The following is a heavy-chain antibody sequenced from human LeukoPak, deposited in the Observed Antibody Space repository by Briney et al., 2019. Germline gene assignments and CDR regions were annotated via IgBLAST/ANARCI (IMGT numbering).Heavy chain of an antibody. V-gene: IGHV3-15*07. CDR1: GFTFSNAW. CDR2: IKSKTDGGTT. J-gene: IGHJ4*02. Sequence: GGSLRLSCAASGFTFSNAWMNWVRQAPGKGLEWVGRIKSKTDGGTTDYAAPVKGRFTVSRDDSKNTLYLQMNSLKTEDTAVYYCTTDLAPISWDVGYWGQGTLVTVSS. CDR3: TTDLAPISWDVGY. D-gene: IGHD1-26*01.